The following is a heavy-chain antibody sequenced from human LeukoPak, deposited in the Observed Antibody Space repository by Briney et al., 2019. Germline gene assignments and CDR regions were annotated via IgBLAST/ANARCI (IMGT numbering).Heavy chain of an antibody. D-gene: IGHD4-17*01. CDR3: ARAGPNYGDYVQGDS. Sequence: PSKTLSLTCTVSGGSISSYYWSWIRQPPGKGLEWIGYIYYSGSTNYNPSLKSRVTISVDTSKNQFSLKLSSVTAADTAVYYCARAGPNYGDYVQGDSWGQGTLVTVSS. CDR1: GGSISSYY. V-gene: IGHV4-59*08. CDR2: IYYSGST. J-gene: IGHJ4*02.